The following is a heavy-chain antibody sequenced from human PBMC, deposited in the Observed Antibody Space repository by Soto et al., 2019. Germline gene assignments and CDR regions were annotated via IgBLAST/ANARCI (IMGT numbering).Heavy chain of an antibody. CDR2: ISHGGNEK. CDR1: GFIFSSYA. D-gene: IGHD3-10*01. V-gene: IGHV3-30*18. Sequence: QVQLLESGGGVVQPGRSLRLSCAASGFIFSSYAMHWVRRAPGKGLEWVAVISHGGNEKYYADSVEGRFTISRDNSKNMVYLQMNGLRPEDTAVYYCAKVSSDRGYYYFAMDVWGQGTTVTVSS. CDR3: AKVSSDRGYYYFAMDV. J-gene: IGHJ6*02.